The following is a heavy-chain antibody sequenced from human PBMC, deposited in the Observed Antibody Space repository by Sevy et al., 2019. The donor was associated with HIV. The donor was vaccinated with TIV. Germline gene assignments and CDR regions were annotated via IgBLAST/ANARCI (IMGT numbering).Heavy chain of an antibody. Sequence: GGSLRLSCAASGFTLSSYNMNWVRQAPVKGLEWVSSISGLSNYIYYADSMKGRFTISRDNAKNSLYLQMNSLRAEDTAVYYCARGPPDGSYDYFDYWGQGTLVTVSS. V-gene: IGHV3-21*01. J-gene: IGHJ4*02. CDR2: ISGLSNYI. D-gene: IGHD1-26*01. CDR3: ARGPPDGSYDYFDY. CDR1: GFTLSSYN.